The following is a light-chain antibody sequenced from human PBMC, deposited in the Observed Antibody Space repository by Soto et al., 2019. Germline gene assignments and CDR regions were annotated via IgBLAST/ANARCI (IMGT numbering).Light chain of an antibody. CDR3: SSYTSSGTRV. Sequence: QSALTQPPSVSGSPGQSITISCTGTSSDVGGYKYVSWYQQYPGKAPKLMIYEVTKRPSGVSNRFSGSKSGNTASLTISGLQAEDEADYYCSSYTSSGTRVFGGGTKVTVL. J-gene: IGLJ3*02. CDR2: EVT. V-gene: IGLV2-14*01. CDR1: SSDVGGYKY.